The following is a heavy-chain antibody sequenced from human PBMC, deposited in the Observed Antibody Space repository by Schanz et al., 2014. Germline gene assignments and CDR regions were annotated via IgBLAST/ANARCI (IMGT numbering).Heavy chain of an antibody. Sequence: QVQLVESGGGVVQPGRSLRLSCAASGFTFSAYGMHWVRQAPGKGLEWVAVIWYDGNNKYYADSVKGRFTISRDNSKNSLYLQMTGLRAEDTAVYYCAAHETLSTTACYPSWGQGTLVAVSS. D-gene: IGHD2-2*01. CDR2: IWYDGNNK. V-gene: IGHV3-33*01. J-gene: IGHJ4*02. CDR1: GFTFSAYG. CDR3: AAHETLSTTACYPS.